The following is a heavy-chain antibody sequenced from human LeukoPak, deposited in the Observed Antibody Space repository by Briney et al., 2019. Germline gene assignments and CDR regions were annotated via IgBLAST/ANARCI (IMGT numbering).Heavy chain of an antibody. V-gene: IGHV4-31*03. J-gene: IGHJ4*02. CDR1: GGSISSGGYY. CDR2: IYYSGST. D-gene: IGHD3-10*01. CDR3: ARDHRGVRDYLDY. Sequence: PSETLSLTCTVSGGSISSGGYYWSWIRQHPGKGLEWIGYIYYSGSTYYNPSLKSRVTISVDTSRNQFSLKLSSVTAADTAVYYCARDHRGVRDYLDYWGQGTLVTVSS.